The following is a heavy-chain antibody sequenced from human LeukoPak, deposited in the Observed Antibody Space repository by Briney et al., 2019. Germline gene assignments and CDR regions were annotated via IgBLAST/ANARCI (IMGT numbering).Heavy chain of an antibody. CDR2: IYYSGST. CDR1: GGSISSSSYY. V-gene: IGHV4-39*07. J-gene: IGHJ4*02. D-gene: IGHD3-16*02. Sequence: SETLSLTCTVSGGSISSSSYYWGWIRQPPGKGLEWIGSIYYSGSTYYNPSLKSRVTISVDTSKNQFSLKLSSVTAADTAVYYCARVRKYYDYVWGSYRPQVFDYWGQGTLVTVSS. CDR3: ARVRKYYDYVWGSYRPQVFDY.